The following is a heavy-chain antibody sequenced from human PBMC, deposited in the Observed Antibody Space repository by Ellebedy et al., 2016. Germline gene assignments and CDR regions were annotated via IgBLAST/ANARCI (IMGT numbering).Heavy chain of an antibody. D-gene: IGHD6-19*01. V-gene: IGHV3-66*01. Sequence: GGSLRLSCAVSGFTVSSNYMSWVRQAPGKGLEWVSVLYSGGTIFYADSVKGRFTISRDNSKNTLYLQMNSLTVEDTAVYYCAKGNAVPGPEPLDFWGQGTLVTVSS. J-gene: IGHJ4*02. CDR3: AKGNAVPGPEPLDF. CDR2: LYSGGTI. CDR1: GFTVSSNY.